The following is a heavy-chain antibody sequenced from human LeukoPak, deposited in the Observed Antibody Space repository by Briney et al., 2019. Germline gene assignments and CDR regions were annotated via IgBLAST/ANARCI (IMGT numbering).Heavy chain of an antibody. Sequence: ASVKVSCKASGYTFTSYYMHWVRQAPGQGLEWMGIINPSGGSTSYAQKFQGRVTMTRDTSTSTVYMELSSLRSEDTAVYYCARDGYCSSTSCYAGHYNYYYMDVWGKGTTVTISS. CDR1: GYTFTSYY. D-gene: IGHD2-2*03. J-gene: IGHJ6*03. CDR2: INPSGGST. CDR3: ARDGYCSSTSCYAGHYNYYYMDV. V-gene: IGHV1-46*01.